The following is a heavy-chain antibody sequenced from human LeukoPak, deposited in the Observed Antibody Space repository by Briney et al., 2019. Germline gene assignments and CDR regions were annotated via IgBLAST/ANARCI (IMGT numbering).Heavy chain of an antibody. Sequence: GASVQVSCKASGYTFTGYYMQWVRQAPGQGLEWMGRINPNSGGTNYAQKFQGRVTMTRDTSISTAYMELSRLRSDDTAVYYCTRDRGYDYFFDYWGQGTLVTVSS. V-gene: IGHV1-2*06. CDR3: TRDRGYDYFFDY. D-gene: IGHD5-12*01. CDR2: INPNSGGT. CDR1: GYTFTGYY. J-gene: IGHJ4*02.